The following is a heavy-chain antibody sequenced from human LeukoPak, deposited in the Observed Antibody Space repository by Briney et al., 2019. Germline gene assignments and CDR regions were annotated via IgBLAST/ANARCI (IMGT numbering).Heavy chain of an antibody. Sequence: SQTLSLTCAISGDSVSSNSAAWNWIRQSPSRGLEWLGRTYYRSKWYNDYAVSVKSRITINPDTSKNQFSLQLNSVTPEDTAVYYCARTYYDILTGYTYGMDVWGQGTTVTVSS. V-gene: IGHV6-1*01. CDR2: TYYRSKWYN. CDR3: ARTYYDILTGYTYGMDV. J-gene: IGHJ6*02. CDR1: GDSVSSNSAA. D-gene: IGHD3-9*01.